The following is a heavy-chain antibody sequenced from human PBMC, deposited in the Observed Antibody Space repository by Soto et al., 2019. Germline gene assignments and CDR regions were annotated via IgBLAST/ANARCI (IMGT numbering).Heavy chain of an antibody. D-gene: IGHD2-2*01. CDR3: ARGGRYCSSTSCSFDY. CDR2: ISYDGSNK. J-gene: IGHJ4*02. Sequence: GVSLSLSCAASGFTFSSYAMHWVRQAPGKGLEWVAVISYDGSNKYYADSVKGRFTISRDNSKNTLYLQMNSLRAEDTAVYYCARGGRYCSSTSCSFDYWGQGTLVTVSS. CDR1: GFTFSSYA. V-gene: IGHV3-30-3*01.